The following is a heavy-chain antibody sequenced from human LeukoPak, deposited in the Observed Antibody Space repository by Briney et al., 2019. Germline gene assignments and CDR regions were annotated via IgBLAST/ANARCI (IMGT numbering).Heavy chain of an antibody. CDR3: ARSQGEYQLPCFDY. Sequence: GASVKVSCKASGYTFTSYAMHWVRQAPGQRLEWMGWINAGNGNTKYSQKFHGRVTITRDTSASTAYMELSSLRSEDTAVYYCARSQGEYQLPCFDYWGQGTLVTVSS. D-gene: IGHD2-2*01. CDR1: GYTFTSYA. V-gene: IGHV1-3*01. J-gene: IGHJ4*02. CDR2: INAGNGNT.